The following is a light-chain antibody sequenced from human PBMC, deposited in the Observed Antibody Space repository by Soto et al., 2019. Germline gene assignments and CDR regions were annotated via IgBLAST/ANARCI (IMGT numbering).Light chain of an antibody. Sequence: EIVMTQSPGTLSVSPGERATLSCRASHTIDTNLAWYQQKPGQAPRLLIFGASTRATGIPARFSGSGSGTEFSLTISSLEPEDFAVCYCQQRSNWRITFGQGTRLEIK. CDR3: QQRSNWRIT. V-gene: IGKV3-15*01. CDR2: GAS. J-gene: IGKJ5*01. CDR1: HTIDTN.